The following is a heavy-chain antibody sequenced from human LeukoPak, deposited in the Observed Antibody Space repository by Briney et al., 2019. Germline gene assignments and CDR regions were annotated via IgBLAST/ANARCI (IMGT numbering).Heavy chain of an antibody. V-gene: IGHV3-9*01. CDR2: ISWNSGSI. D-gene: IGHD5-18*01. CDR3: AKDKGGYSYGSDY. Sequence: GRSLRLSCAASGFTFDDYAMHWVRQAPGKGLEWVSGISWNSGSIGYADSVKGRFTISRDNAKNSLYLQMNSLRAEDTALYYCAKDKGGYSYGSDYWGQGTLVTVSS. CDR1: GFTFDDYA. J-gene: IGHJ4*02.